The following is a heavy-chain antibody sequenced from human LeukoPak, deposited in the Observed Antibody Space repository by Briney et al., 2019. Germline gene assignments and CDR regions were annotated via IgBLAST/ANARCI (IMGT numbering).Heavy chain of an antibody. Sequence: PGGSLRLSCVASEFRFGRDWISWVRQAPGKGLEWVACIKQDGSEEYYVGSVRGRFTVSVDNGKNSLYLQINSLRAEDTARYYCATLDSTKSVFWGRGTAVTVSS. J-gene: IGHJ1*01. V-gene: IGHV3-7*01. CDR1: EFRFGRDW. D-gene: IGHD2-2*01. CDR2: IKQDGSEE. CDR3: ATLDSTKSVF.